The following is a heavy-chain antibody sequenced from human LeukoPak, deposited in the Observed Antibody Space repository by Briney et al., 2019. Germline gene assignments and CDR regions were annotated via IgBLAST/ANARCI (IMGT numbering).Heavy chain of an antibody. J-gene: IGHJ6*02. D-gene: IGHD4-17*01. Sequence: GGSLRLSCAASGFTFSSYAMTWVRQAPGRGLEWFSASTGSGGTTYYADSVMGRFTISRDNSKNTLYLQMNSLRAEDTAVYYCAKLQSDGLRTYYGMDVWGQGTTVTVSS. V-gene: IGHV3-23*01. CDR3: AKLQSDGLRTYYGMDV. CDR1: GFTFSSYA. CDR2: STGSGGTT.